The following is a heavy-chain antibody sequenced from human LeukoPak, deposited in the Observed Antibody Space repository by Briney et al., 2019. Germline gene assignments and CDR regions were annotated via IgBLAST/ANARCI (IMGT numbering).Heavy chain of an antibody. J-gene: IGHJ4*02. CDR3: ATVHYDFWSGSSPFDY. V-gene: IGHV1-24*01. CDR2: FDPEDVET. CDR1: GYTLTELS. Sequence: ASVKVSCKVSGYTLTELSMHWVRQALGKGLEWMGGFDPEDVETIYARKFQGRVTMTEDTSTDTAYMELSSLRSEDTAVYYCATVHYDFWSGSSPFDYWGQGTLVTVSS. D-gene: IGHD3-3*01.